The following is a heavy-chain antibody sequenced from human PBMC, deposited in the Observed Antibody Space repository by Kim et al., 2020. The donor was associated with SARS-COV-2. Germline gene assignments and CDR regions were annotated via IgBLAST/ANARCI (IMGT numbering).Heavy chain of an antibody. CDR3: ARDTGFYSSTSLDS. Sequence: SETLSLTCDVSGGFIGSSSYYWGWIRLAPGKGLEWIGNVYRSGLAFYSPSLQGRVTISVDTSKNQFSLRLNSVTAADTAVYFCARDTGFYSSTSLDSWGQGTLVTVSS. CDR2: VYRSGLA. CDR1: GGFIGSSSYY. J-gene: IGHJ4*02. D-gene: IGHD2-2*01. V-gene: IGHV4-39*07.